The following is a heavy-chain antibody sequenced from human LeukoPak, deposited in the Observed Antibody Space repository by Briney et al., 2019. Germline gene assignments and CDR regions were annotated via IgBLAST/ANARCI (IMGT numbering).Heavy chain of an antibody. J-gene: IGHJ4*02. CDR3: ARGSRDYGDYHY. V-gene: IGHV1-69*05. CDR1: GGTFSSYA. D-gene: IGHD4-17*01. CDR2: IIPIFGTA. Sequence: SVKVSCKASGGTFSSYAISWVRQAPGQGLEWMGGIIPIFGTANYAQKFQGRVTITTDESTSTAYMELSSLRSGDTAVYYCARGSRDYGDYHYWGQGTLVTVSS.